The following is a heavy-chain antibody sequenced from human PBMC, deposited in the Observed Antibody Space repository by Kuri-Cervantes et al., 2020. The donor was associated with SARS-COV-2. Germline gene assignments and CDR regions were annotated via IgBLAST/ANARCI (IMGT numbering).Heavy chain of an antibody. CDR2: IWYDGSNK. CDR1: GFTFSSYA. CDR3: ARSLYGGTSWYYGMDV. D-gene: IGHD4-23*01. V-gene: IGHV3-33*01. Sequence: GESLKISFATSGFTFSSYAMHWVRQAPGKGLEWVAVIWYDGSNKYHADSVKGRFTISRDNSKNTLYLQMNSLRAEDTAVYYCARSLYGGTSWYYGMDVWGQGTTVTVSS. J-gene: IGHJ6*02.